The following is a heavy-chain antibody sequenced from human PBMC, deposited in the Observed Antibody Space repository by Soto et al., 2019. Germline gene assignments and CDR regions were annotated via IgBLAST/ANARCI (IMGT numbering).Heavy chain of an antibody. J-gene: IGHJ5*02. CDR1: GYTFTSYA. D-gene: IGHD1-1*01. V-gene: IGHV1-3*01. CDR2: INAGNGNT. Sequence: ASVKVSCKASGYTFTSYAMHWVRQAPGQRLEWMGWINAGNGNTKYSQKFQGRVTITRDTSASTAYMELSSLASDDTAVYYCERMASSGTLNWFDPWGQGTLVTVSS. CDR3: ERMASSGTLNWFDP.